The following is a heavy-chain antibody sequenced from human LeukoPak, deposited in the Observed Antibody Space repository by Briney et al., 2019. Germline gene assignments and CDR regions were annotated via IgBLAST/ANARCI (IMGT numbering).Heavy chain of an antibody. CDR3: ARGKTTFDP. V-gene: IGHV3-11*01. Sequence: PGGSLRVSCFASGFTLTGHYMSWIRQAPGKGPEWVSYISSGSYSKYYSDSVKGRFTISRDNTNNSLYLEMNSLRVEDNGFYYCARGKTTFDPWAQGTLVTVSS. D-gene: IGHD1-1*01. J-gene: IGHJ5*02. CDR1: GFTLTGHY. CDR2: ISSGSYSK.